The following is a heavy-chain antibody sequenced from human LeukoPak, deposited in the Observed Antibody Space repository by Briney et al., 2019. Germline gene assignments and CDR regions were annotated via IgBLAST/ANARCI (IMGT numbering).Heavy chain of an antibody. CDR1: GGSLSSYY. CDR2: IYYSGSA. Sequence: PSETLSLTCTVSGGSLSSYYWSWIRQPPGKGLEWIGYIYYSGSAKYNPSLKSRVTISVDTSKNQFSLKLSSVTAGDTAVYYCAIAPGIAAAGTHFDFWGQGTLVTVSS. D-gene: IGHD6-13*01. CDR3: AIAPGIAAAGTHFDF. V-gene: IGHV4-59*01. J-gene: IGHJ4*02.